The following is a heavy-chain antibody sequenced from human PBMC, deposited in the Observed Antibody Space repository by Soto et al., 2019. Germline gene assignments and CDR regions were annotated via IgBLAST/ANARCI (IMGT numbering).Heavy chain of an antibody. D-gene: IGHD3-10*01. Sequence: SGPTLVNPTQTLTLTFTFSGFSLSTSEVGVGWIRQPPGKALEWLALIYWDDDKQYNPSLKNRLTIAKDTSKNQVILTMTNMDPVDTATYYCAHRRFKGSGTFFNWFDPWGQGTMVTVSS. CDR2: IYWDDDK. CDR3: AHRRFKGSGTFFNWFDP. V-gene: IGHV2-5*02. J-gene: IGHJ5*02. CDR1: GFSLSTSEVG.